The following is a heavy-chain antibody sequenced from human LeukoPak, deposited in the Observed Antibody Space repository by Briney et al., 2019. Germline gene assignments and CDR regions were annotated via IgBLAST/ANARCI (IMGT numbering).Heavy chain of an antibody. D-gene: IGHD1-14*01. CDR3: ARDVGTLSHAFDI. J-gene: IGHJ3*02. CDR1: GFTFSSYA. Sequence: GGSLRLSCAASGFTFSSYAMSWVRQAPGKGLEWVSAISGSGGSTYYADSVKGRFTISRDNSKNTLYLQMNSLRAEDTAVYFCARDVGTLSHAFDIWGQGTMVTVSS. CDR2: ISGSGGST. V-gene: IGHV3-23*01.